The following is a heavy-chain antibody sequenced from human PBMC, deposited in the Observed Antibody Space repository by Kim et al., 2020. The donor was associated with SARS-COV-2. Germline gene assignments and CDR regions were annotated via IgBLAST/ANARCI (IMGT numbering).Heavy chain of an antibody. D-gene: IGHD2-2*01. CDR1: GITFSTYA. V-gene: IGHV3-23*01. CDR2: IRTNSIST. CDR3: ATSWNKDY. J-gene: IGHJ4*02. Sequence: GGSLRLSCAASGITFSTYAMSWVRQAPGKGLEWVSSIRTNSISTHYADSVKGRFTISRDNSKNTLYLQMNSLRAEDTAVYYCATSWNKDYWGQGTLVTVSS.